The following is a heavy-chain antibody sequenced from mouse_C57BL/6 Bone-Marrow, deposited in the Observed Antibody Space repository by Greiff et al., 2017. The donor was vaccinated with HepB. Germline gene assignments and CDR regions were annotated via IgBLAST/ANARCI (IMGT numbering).Heavy chain of an antibody. CDR1: GYAFTNYL. J-gene: IGHJ4*01. D-gene: IGHD1-1*01. V-gene: IGHV1-54*01. Sequence: QVQLQQSGAELVRPGPSVKVSCKASGYAFTNYLIEWVKQRPGQGLEWIGVINPGSGGTNYNEKFKGKATLTADKSSSTAYMQLSSLTSEDSAVYCCARDYYGSPYYAMDYWGQGTSVTVSS. CDR3: ARDYYGSPYYAMDY. CDR2: INPGSGGT.